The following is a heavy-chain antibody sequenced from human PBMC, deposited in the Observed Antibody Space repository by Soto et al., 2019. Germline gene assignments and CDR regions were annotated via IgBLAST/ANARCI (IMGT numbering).Heavy chain of an antibody. Sequence: QVQLVQSGVEVKKPGASVKVSCKASGYTFSNYGISWVRQAPGQGLEWMGWFSSYNGDARYAQNLQGRVTMTTDTSTNTAYMELWSLRSDDTAVYYCAREDSGGLDYWGQGTLVTVSS. CDR1: GYTFSNYG. V-gene: IGHV1-18*01. CDR2: FSSYNGDA. CDR3: AREDSGGLDY. D-gene: IGHD1-26*01. J-gene: IGHJ4*02.